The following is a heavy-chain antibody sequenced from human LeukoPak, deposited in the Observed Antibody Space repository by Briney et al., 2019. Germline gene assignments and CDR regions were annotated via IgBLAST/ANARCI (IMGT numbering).Heavy chain of an antibody. Sequence: SGGSLRLSCAASGFTFSNAWMSWVRQAPGQGLELVGRIKSKTDGGTTDYAAPVKGRFTISRDDSKNTLYLQMNSLKTEDTAVYYCTTAGYSYGYAFDIWGQGTMVTVSS. CDR1: GFTFSNAW. J-gene: IGHJ3*02. CDR3: TTAGYSYGYAFDI. V-gene: IGHV3-15*01. D-gene: IGHD5-18*01. CDR2: IKSKTDGGTT.